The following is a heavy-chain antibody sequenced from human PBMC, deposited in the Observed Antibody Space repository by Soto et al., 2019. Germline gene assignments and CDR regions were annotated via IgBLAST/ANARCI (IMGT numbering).Heavy chain of an antibody. Sequence: NLSETLSLTCTVSGGSISGYHWSWIRQPPGKGLEWIGNMFYSGATNYNPSLAGRVTISKDTSKNQFSLKLTSVTAADTAVYYCARITDPYSNGWYVFEYWGQGTLVTVSS. D-gene: IGHD6-19*01. CDR3: ARITDPYSNGWYVFEY. CDR2: MFYSGAT. CDR1: GGSISGYH. J-gene: IGHJ4*02. V-gene: IGHV4-59*01.